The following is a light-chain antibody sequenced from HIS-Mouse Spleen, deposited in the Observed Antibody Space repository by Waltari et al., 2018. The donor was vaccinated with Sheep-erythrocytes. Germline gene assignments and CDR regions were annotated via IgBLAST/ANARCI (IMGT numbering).Light chain of an antibody. CDR2: QDS. V-gene: IGLV3-1*01. CDR1: KLGDKY. CDR3: QSWDSSIYV. J-gene: IGLJ1*01. Sequence: SYELTQPPSVSVSPGQTASITCSGDKLGDKYACWYQQKPGQSPVLVIYQDSKRPSGIPERFSGSHSGNTATLTISGTQARDEADYYCQSWDSSIYVFGTGTKVTVL.